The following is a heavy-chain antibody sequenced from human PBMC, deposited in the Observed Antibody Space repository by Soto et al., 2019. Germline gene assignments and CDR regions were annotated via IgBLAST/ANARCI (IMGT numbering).Heavy chain of an antibody. CDR1: GFTFSSYA. V-gene: IGHV3-23*01. CDR2: TSGSGGST. CDR3: AKGGQLWPYYYYYGMDV. J-gene: IGHJ6*02. Sequence: PGGSLRLSCAASGFTFSSYAMSWVRQAPGKGLEWVSATSGSGGSTYYADSVKGRFTISRDNSKNTLYLQMNSLRAEDTAVYYCAKGGQLWPYYYYYGMDVWGQGTTVTVSS. D-gene: IGHD5-18*01.